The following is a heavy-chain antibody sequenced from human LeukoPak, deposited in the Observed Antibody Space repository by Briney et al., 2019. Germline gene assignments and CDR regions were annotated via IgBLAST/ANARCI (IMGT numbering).Heavy chain of an antibody. V-gene: IGHV1-69*05. Sequence: SVKVSCKASGGTFSSYAISWVRQAPGQGLEWMGGIIPIFGTANYAQKFQGRVTMTTDTSTSTAYMELRSLRFDDTAVYYCARSPEWFGESRNYYFDYWGQGTLVTVSS. CDR3: ARSPEWFGESRNYYFDY. D-gene: IGHD3-10*01. CDR1: GGTFSSYA. CDR2: IIPIFGTA. J-gene: IGHJ4*02.